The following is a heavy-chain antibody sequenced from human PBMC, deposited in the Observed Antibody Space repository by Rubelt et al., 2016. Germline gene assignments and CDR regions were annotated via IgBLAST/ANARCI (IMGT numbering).Heavy chain of an antibody. J-gene: IGHJ4*02. CDR1: GYTFTDYA. V-gene: IGHV1-3*01. D-gene: IGHD3-16*01. Sequence: QVQLVQSGAEVKKPGASVKVSCKASGYTFTDYAMHWVRQAPGQRLEWLGWINAGNGNTKYSQKFQGRVTITRDTSASTAYMEVSSLRSEDTAVYYCAGDPGPTRGSSRYEDWGQGTLVTVSS. CDR3: AGDPGPTRGSSRYED. CDR2: INAGNGNT.